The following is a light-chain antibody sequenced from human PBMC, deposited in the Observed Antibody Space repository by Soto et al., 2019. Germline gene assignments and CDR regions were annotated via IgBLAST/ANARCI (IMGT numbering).Light chain of an antibody. CDR2: EVS. Sequence: QSALTQPASVCGSPGQSITISCTGTSSDIGSNNYVSWFQQRPGKAPTLIIYEVSNRPSGVSNHFSGSKSGNTASLTISGLLPEDEAEYYCSSYTTTTRLFGGGTQLTVL. J-gene: IGLJ3*02. CDR3: SSYTTTTRL. CDR1: SSDIGSNNY. V-gene: IGLV2-14*01.